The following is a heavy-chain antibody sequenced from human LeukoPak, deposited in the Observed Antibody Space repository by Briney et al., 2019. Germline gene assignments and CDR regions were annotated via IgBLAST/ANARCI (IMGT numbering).Heavy chain of an antibody. V-gene: IGHV4-59*01. CDR1: GGSISSYY. Sequence: PSETLSLTCTVSGGSISSYYWSWIRQPPGKGLEWIGYIYYSGSTNYNPSLKSRVTISVDTSKNQFSLKLSSVTAADTAVYYCVRLKMATIDAFDIRGQGTMVTVSS. J-gene: IGHJ3*02. CDR2: IYYSGST. D-gene: IGHD5-24*01. CDR3: VRLKMATIDAFDI.